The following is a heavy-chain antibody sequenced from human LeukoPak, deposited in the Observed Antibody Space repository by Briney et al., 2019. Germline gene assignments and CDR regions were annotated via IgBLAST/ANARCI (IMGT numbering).Heavy chain of an antibody. CDR3: ARSLYYYDSSGYIPY. Sequence: GASVKVSCKASGYTFTSYGISWVRQAPGQGLEWMGWISAYNGNTNYAQKLQGRVTMTTDTSTSTAYMELRSLRSDDTAVYYCARSLYYYDSSGYIPYWGQGTLVTVSS. CDR2: ISAYNGNT. J-gene: IGHJ4*02. V-gene: IGHV1-18*01. D-gene: IGHD3-22*01. CDR1: GYTFTSYG.